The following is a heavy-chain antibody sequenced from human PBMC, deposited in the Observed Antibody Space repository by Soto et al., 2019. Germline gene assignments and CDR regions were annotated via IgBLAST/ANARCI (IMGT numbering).Heavy chain of an antibody. CDR1: GYTSTSYG. J-gene: IGHJ3*02. CDR2: IIPIFGTA. D-gene: IGHD3-10*01. V-gene: IGHV1-69*13. CDR3: AYGDAFDI. Sequence: SVKVSCKATGYTSTSYGISRVRQAPGQGLEWMGGIIPIFGTANYAQKFQGRVTITADESTSTAYMELSSLRSEDTAVYYCAYGDAFDIWGQGTMVTVS.